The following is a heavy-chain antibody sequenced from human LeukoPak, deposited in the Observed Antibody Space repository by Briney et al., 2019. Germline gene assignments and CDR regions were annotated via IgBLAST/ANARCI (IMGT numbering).Heavy chain of an antibody. CDR1: GFTFTSSA. J-gene: IGHJ6*04. Sequence: ASVKVSCKASGFTFTSSAVQWVRRARGQRLEWIGWIVVGSGNTNYAQKFQERVTITRDMSTSTAYMELSSLRSEDTAVYYCAAVGTTDYYYGMDVWGKGTTVTVSS. D-gene: IGHD4-17*01. CDR2: IVVGSGNT. V-gene: IGHV1-58*01. CDR3: AAVGTTDYYYGMDV.